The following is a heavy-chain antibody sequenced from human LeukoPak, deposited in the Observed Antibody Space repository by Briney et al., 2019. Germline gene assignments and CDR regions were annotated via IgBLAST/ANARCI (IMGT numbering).Heavy chain of an antibody. CDR3: GRSKYFDY. J-gene: IGHJ4*02. CDR2: IKTKTDGGTT. Sequence: GGSLRLSCAASGFTFSDAGLSWVRQAPGKGLEWVGRIKTKTDGGTTDYAAPVKGRFTISRDDSKDTLFLQMNSLKTEDTAVYYCGRSKYFDYWGQGTVVTVSS. V-gene: IGHV3-15*01. CDR1: GFTFSDAG. D-gene: IGHD3-10*01.